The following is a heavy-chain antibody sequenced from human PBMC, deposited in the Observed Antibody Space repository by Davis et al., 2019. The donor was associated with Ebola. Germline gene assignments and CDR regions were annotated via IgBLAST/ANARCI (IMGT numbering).Heavy chain of an antibody. J-gene: IGHJ4*02. D-gene: IGHD3-16*01. CDR2: ISSSGSPI. CDR1: SFPFHTYG. Sequence: GESLKISCVGSSFPFHTYGMNWVRQGPGKGLEWIAHISSSGSPIFYADSVKGRFTVSRDNAKNSVFLQLDSLRDDDTAVYFCTNLGAYPAHYWGQGTLVNVSS. CDR3: TNLGAYPAHY. V-gene: IGHV3-48*02.